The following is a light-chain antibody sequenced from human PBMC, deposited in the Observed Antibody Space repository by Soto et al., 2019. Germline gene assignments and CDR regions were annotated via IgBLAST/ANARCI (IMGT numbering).Light chain of an antibody. Sequence: DIQMTQSPSSVSASVGDRVSITCRASQGISNWLAWYQQKPGRAPKLLIYTGSSLQSGVTSRFTRTGSETDFTLTISSLQPEDVATYYCQQANSFPLTSGGGTKVEIK. CDR1: QGISNW. CDR3: QQANSFPLT. CDR2: TGS. J-gene: IGKJ4*02. V-gene: IGKV1-12*01.